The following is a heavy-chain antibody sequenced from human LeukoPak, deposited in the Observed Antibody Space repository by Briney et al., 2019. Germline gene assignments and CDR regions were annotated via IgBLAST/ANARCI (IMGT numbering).Heavy chain of an antibody. CDR2: INNDGTAT. V-gene: IGHV3-74*01. D-gene: IGHD1-1*01. CDR3: AREILEPGKTHEY. J-gene: IGHJ4*02. Sequence: GGSLRLSCTASGFTFSAYWMHWVRQVPGKGRVWVSRINNDGTATFYADSVKGRFTISRDNAKNTLYLQMDSLRAEDTAMYYCAREILEPGKTHEYWGQGTLFTVSS. CDR1: GFTFSAYW.